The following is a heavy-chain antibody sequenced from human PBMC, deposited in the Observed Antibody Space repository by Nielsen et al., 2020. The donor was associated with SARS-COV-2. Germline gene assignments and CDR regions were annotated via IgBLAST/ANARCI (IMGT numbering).Heavy chain of an antibody. CDR1: GYSFTSYW. CDR2: IYPGDSDT. Sequence: KVSCKGSGYSFTSYWIGWVRQMPGKGLEWMGIIYPGDSDTRYSPSFQGQVTISADKSISTAYLQWSSLKASDTAMYYCARHVRGSSALFDYWGQGTLVTVSS. CDR3: ARHVRGSSALFDY. V-gene: IGHV5-51*01. J-gene: IGHJ4*02. D-gene: IGHD6-6*01.